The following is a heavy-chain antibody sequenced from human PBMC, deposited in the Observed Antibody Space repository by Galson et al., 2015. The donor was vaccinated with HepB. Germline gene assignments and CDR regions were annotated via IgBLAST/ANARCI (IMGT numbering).Heavy chain of an antibody. Sequence: SLRLSCAASGFSFSSYGMHWVRQAPGKGLECVAVIWPNGSYQYYADSVKGRLNISRENSKDPLLLQMNSLRAEDTVVYYCARDLKVVGDLFYYYGLDVWGQGTTVTVS. V-gene: IGHV3-33*01. D-gene: IGHD3-3*01. CDR3: ARDLKVVGDLFYYYGLDV. J-gene: IGHJ6*02. CDR2: IWPNGSYQ. CDR1: GFSFSSYG.